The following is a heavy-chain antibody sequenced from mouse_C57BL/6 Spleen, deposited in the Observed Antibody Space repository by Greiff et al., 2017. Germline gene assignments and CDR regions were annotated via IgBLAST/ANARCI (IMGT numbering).Heavy chain of an antibody. D-gene: IGHD1-1*01. CDR2: IYPGDGDT. V-gene: IGHV1-82*01. CDR1: GYAFSSSW. Sequence: VQLQQSGPELVKPGASVKISCKASGYAFSSSWMNWVKQRPGKGLEWIGRIYPGDGDTNYNGKFKGKATLTADKSSSTAYMQLSSLTSEDSAVYFCARGDYYGSRYGPFDYWGQGTTLTVSS. CDR3: ARGDYYGSRYGPFDY. J-gene: IGHJ2*01.